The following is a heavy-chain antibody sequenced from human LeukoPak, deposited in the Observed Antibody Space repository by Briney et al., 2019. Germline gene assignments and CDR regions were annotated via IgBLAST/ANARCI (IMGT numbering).Heavy chain of an antibody. J-gene: IGHJ4*02. CDR2: IIPIFGTA. CDR3: ARDASGRLVLRFLEWLSGGLYYFDY. CDR1: GGTFSSYA. Sequence: SVKVSCKASGGTFSSYAISWVRQAPGQGLEWMGGIIPIFGTANYAQKFQGRVTITADKSTSTAYMELSSLRSEDTAVYYCARDASGRLVLRFLEWLSGGLYYFDYWGQGTLVTVSS. V-gene: IGHV1-69*06. D-gene: IGHD3-3*01.